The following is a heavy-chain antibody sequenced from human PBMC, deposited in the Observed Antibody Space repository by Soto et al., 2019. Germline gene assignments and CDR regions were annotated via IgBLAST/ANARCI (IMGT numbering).Heavy chain of an antibody. D-gene: IGHD3-16*01. CDR1: GGTFSSYT. J-gene: IGHJ4*02. CDR3: ARHLGREGRTH. CDR2: IIPILGIA. V-gene: IGHV1-69*02. Sequence: QVQLVQSGAEVKKPGSSVKVSCKASGGTFSSYTISWVRQAPGQGLEWMGRIIPILGIANYAQKFQGRVTITADKSTSTDYMDLSCMSSEEQGDYLRARHLGREGRTHWGQGTLVRVFS.